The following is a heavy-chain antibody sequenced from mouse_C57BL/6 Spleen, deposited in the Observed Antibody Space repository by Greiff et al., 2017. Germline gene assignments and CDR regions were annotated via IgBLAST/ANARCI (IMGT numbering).Heavy chain of an antibody. CDR2: IYPGSGST. CDR3: ARGVSTTGSPYFDY. CDR1: GYTFTSYW. Sequence: QVQLQQPGAELVKPGASVKMSCKASGYTFTSYWITWVKQRPGQGLEWIGDIYPGSGSTNYNEKFKSKATLTVDTSSSTAYMQLSSLTSEDSAVYYCARGVSTTGSPYFDYWGQGTTLTVSS. J-gene: IGHJ2*01. D-gene: IGHD1-2*01. V-gene: IGHV1-55*01.